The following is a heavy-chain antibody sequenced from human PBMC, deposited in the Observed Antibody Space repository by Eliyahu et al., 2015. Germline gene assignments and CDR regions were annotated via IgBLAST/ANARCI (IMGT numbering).Heavy chain of an antibody. CDR2: SIPMFGKA. V-gene: IGHV1-69*01. Sequence: EVKKPGSSVKVSCKASGGTFSTYTISWVRQAPGQGLEWMGGSIPMFGKANYAQKFQGRVTITADESTSTAYLELSSLRSEDTAVYYCAVEGGSSGPRWFDPWGQGTLVIVSS. CDR1: GGTFSTYT. CDR3: AVEGGSSGPRWFDP. D-gene: IGHD6-13*01. J-gene: IGHJ5*02.